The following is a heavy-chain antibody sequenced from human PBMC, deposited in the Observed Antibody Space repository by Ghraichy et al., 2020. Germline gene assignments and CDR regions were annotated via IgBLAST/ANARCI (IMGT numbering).Heavy chain of an antibody. CDR1: GYTFTAYY. CDR2: INPNSGGT. Sequence: ASVKVSCKASGYTFTAYYIHWVRQAPGQGLEWMGWINPNSGGTNYAQKFQGRVTMTRDTSISTAYMELSRLTSDDTAVYYCARSLIAAAGTWLSWFDPWGQGTLVTVSS. CDR3: ARSLIAAAGTWLSWFDP. V-gene: IGHV1-2*02. D-gene: IGHD6-13*01. J-gene: IGHJ5*02.